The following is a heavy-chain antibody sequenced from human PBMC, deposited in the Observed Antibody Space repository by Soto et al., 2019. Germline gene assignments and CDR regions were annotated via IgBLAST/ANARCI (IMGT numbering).Heavy chain of an antibody. CDR1: GASISSSSY. CDR2: IYYGGST. D-gene: IGHD1-20*01. Sequence: SETLSLTCTVSGASISSSSYWGWIRQPPGKGLEWIGNIYYGGSTNYNPSLKSRVTISVDTSKNQFSLKLSSVTAADTAVYYCARGHNWNPVRYWGQGTLVTVSS. J-gene: IGHJ4*02. CDR3: ARGHNWNPVRY. V-gene: IGHV4-39*07.